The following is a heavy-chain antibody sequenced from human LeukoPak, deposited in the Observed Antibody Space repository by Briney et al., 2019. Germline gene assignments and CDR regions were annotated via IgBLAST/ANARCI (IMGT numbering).Heavy chain of an antibody. CDR1: GYTFTSYA. J-gene: IGHJ4*02. D-gene: IGHD5-18*01. V-gene: IGHV7-4-1*02. CDR3: ARSSWIQQSSDF. Sequence: ASVKVFCKASGYTFTSYAMNWVRQAPGQGLEWMGWINTNTGNPTYAQDFTGRFVFSLDTSVKTTFLEISSLKAEDTAIYYCARSSWIQQSSDFWGQGTLVTVSS. CDR2: INTNTGNP.